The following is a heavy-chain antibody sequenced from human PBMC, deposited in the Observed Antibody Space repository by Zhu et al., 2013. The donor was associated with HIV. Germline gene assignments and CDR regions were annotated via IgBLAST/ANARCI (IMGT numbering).Heavy chain of an antibody. V-gene: IGHV1-69*01. CDR1: GGTFSSYA. D-gene: IGHD3-3*01. CDR3: ARDSWGVSRHDAMFGRTTTNHYWYFDL. J-gene: IGHJ2*01. CDR2: IIPIFGTA. Sequence: QVQLVQSGAEVKKPGSSVKVSCKASGGTFSSYAISWVRQAPGQGLEWMGGIIPIFGTANYAQKFQGRVTITADESTSTAYMELSSLRSEDTAVYYCARDSWGVSRHDAMFGRTTTNHYWYFDLWGRGTLVTVSS.